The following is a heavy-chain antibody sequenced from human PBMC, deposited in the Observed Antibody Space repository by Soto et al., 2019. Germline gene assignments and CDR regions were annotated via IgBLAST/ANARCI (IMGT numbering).Heavy chain of an antibody. D-gene: IGHD3-22*01. CDR1: GYSCTSYW. CDR2: IDPSDSYT. V-gene: IGHV5-10-1*01. CDR3: ARPPNYYDSSGYYYAGAFDI. J-gene: IGHJ3*02. Sequence: GESLKISCKGSGYSCTSYWISWVRQMPGKGLEWLGRIDPSDSYTNYSPSFQGHVTTSADKSISTAYPQWSSLKASDTAMYYCARPPNYYDSSGYYYAGAFDIWGQGTMVT.